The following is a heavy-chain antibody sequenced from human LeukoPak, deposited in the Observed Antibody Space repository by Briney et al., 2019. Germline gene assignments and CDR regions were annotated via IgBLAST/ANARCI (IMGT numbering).Heavy chain of an antibody. CDR2: ISSSGSTI. V-gene: IGHV3-48*01. CDR1: GFTFSSYS. CDR3: AKRHYDILTGYHDFDY. D-gene: IGHD3-9*01. J-gene: IGHJ4*02. Sequence: HPGGSLRLSCAASGFTFSSYSMNWVRQAPGKGLEWVSYISSSGSTIYYADSVKGRFTISRDNSKNTLYLQMNSLRAEDTAVYYCAKRHYDILTGYHDFDYWGQGTLVTVSS.